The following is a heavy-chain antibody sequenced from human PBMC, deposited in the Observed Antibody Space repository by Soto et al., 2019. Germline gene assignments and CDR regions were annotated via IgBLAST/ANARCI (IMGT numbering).Heavy chain of an antibody. CDR2: ISSSSSYI. Sequence: EVQLVESGGGLVKPGGSPRLSCAASGFTFSSYSMNWVRQAPGKGLEWVSSISSSSSYIYYADSVTGRFTISRDNAKNSLYLQMNSLRAEDTAVYYCARDLGSHSLWFDPWGQGTLVTVSS. CDR3: ARDLGSHSLWFDP. J-gene: IGHJ5*02. D-gene: IGHD1-26*01. CDR1: GFTFSSYS. V-gene: IGHV3-21*01.